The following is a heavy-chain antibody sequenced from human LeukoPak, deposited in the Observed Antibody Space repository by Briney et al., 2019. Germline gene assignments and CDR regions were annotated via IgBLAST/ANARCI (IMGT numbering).Heavy chain of an antibody. J-gene: IGHJ4*02. CDR1: GGSISNYY. CDR3: ATMATTTSSGY. CDR2: IYYSGST. V-gene: IGHV4-59*08. Sequence: SETLSLTCTVSGGSISNYYWSWIRQPPGKGLEWIGYIYYSGSTNYNPSLKSRVTISVDTSKNQFSLKLSSVTAADTAVYYCATMATTTSSGYWGQGTLVTVSS. D-gene: IGHD5-24*01.